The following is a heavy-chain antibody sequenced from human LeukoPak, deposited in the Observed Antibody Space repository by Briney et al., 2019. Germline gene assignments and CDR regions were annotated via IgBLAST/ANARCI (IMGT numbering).Heavy chain of an antibody. CDR2: INSDGSST. D-gene: IGHD1-26*01. V-gene: IGHV3-74*01. CDR1: GFTFSSYW. J-gene: IGHJ4*02. CDR3: ARERVGATYIDY. Sequence: TGGSLRLSCAASGFTFSSYWMHWVRQAPGKGLVWVSRINSDGSSTSYADSVKGRFTISRDNAKNTLYLQMNSLRVEDTAVYSCARERVGATYIDYWGQGILVTVSS.